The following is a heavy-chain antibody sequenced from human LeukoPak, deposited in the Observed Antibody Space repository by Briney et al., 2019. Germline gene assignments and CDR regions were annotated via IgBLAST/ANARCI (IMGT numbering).Heavy chain of an antibody. CDR3: ARDGSRGGFWSGSSLHSMDV. CDR2: GHHSGST. V-gene: IGHV4-38-2*02. Sequence: IPSETLSLTCTVSGYSITSNYYWGWVRQPPGKGLEWIGSGHHSGSTYYNPSLKSRVSISVDTSKNQFSLKVTYVTAADTAAYYCARDGSRGGFWSGSSLHSMDVWGKGTSVTVSS. D-gene: IGHD3-3*01. CDR1: GYSITSNYY. J-gene: IGHJ6*03.